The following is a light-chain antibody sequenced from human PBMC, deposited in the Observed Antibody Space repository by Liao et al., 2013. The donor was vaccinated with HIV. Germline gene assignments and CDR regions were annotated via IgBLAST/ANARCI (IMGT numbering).Light chain of an antibody. CDR3: QVWDRGPAL. Sequence: SYDLTQPPSVSVSPGQTASITCSGDKLGDKYTCWYQQKPGQSPVLVIYQDSKRPSGIPGRFSGSSSGNTGTLTISRTQPMDEGDYYCQVWDRGPALFGGGTKLTVL. CDR2: QDS. V-gene: IGLV3-1*01. CDR1: KLGDKY. J-gene: IGLJ2*01.